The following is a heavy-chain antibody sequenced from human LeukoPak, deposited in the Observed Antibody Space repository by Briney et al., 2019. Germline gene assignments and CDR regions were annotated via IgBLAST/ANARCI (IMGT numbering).Heavy chain of an antibody. CDR1: GFTFRSYS. V-gene: IGHV3-21*01. CDR3: AKEWFGEPVGNDAFDI. J-gene: IGHJ3*02. Sequence: GGALRLSHAASGFTFRSYSMNWVRQAPGKGREWVSSISSSSSYIYYADSLKGRFTISRDNAKNSLYLQMNSLRAEDTAVYYCAKEWFGEPVGNDAFDIWGQGTMVTVSS. CDR2: ISSSSSYI. D-gene: IGHD3-10*01.